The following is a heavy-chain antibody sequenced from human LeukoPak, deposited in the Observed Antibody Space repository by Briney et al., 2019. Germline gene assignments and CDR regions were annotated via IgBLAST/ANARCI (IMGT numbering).Heavy chain of an antibody. V-gene: IGHV1-18*01. CDR1: GYTFTSYG. CDR3: AREGAGKNWFDP. D-gene: IGHD1-14*01. J-gene: IGHJ5*02. Sequence: ASVMVSCKASGYTFTSYGISWVRQAPGQGLESMGWISAYNGNTNYAQKLQGRVTMTTDTSTNTAYMELRSLRSDDTAAYYCAREGAGKNWFDPWGQGTLVTVSS. CDR2: ISAYNGNT.